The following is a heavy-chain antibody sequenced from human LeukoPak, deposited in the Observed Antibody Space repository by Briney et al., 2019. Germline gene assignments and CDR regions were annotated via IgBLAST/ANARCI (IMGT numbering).Heavy chain of an antibody. J-gene: IGHJ6*03. V-gene: IGHV3-23*01. CDR2: ISCSGGST. CDR1: GFTFSSYA. D-gene: IGHD6-13*01. Sequence: PRGSLRPSCAASGFTFSSYAMSWVRQAPGKGLEGVSAISCSGGSTYYADSAKGRFTISRDNSKNSLHMQMNSRRAEATAVYYCAKASRRIAAAGTVRYYYYMDVWGKGTTVTVSS. CDR3: AKASRRIAAAGTVRYYYYMDV.